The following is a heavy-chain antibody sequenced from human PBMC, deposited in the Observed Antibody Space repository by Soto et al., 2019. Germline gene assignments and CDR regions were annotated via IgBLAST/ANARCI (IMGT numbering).Heavy chain of an antibody. CDR3: ARDLGDSSGF. Sequence: SAKVSCKASGGTFSSYAISWVQQAPGQGLEWMGGIIPIFGTANYAQKFQGRVTITADESTSTAYMELSSPRSEDTAVYYCARDLGDSSGFWGQGTLVTVSS. D-gene: IGHD3-22*01. J-gene: IGHJ4*02. V-gene: IGHV1-69*13. CDR2: IIPIFGTA. CDR1: GGTFSSYA.